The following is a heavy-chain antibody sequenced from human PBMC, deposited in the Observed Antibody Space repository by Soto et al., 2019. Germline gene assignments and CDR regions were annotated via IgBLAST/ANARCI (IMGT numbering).Heavy chain of an antibody. Sequence: SETLSLTCTVSGGSISSGGYYWSWIRQHPGKGLEGIGYIYYSGSTNYNPSLKSRVTISVDTSKNQFSLKLSSVTAADTAVYYCARELRWAFDIWGQGTMVTVSS. CDR3: ARELRWAFDI. V-gene: IGHV4-61*08. CDR1: GGSISSGGYY. D-gene: IGHD2-15*01. J-gene: IGHJ3*02. CDR2: IYYSGST.